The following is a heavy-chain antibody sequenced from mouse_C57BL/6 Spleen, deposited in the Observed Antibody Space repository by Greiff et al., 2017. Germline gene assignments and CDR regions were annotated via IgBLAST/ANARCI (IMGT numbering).Heavy chain of an antibody. V-gene: IGHV5-4*03. Sequence: EVKVEESGGGLVKPGGSLKLSCAASGFTFSSYAMSWVRQTPGKRLEWVATISDGGSYTYYPDNVKGRVTISRDNAKSNLYLQMSHLTSEDTAMYDCARAGGLRRKTWLAYWGQGTLVTVSA. J-gene: IGHJ3*01. CDR1: GFTFSSYA. CDR2: ISDGGSYT. D-gene: IGHD2-2*01. CDR3: ARAGGLRRKTWLAY.